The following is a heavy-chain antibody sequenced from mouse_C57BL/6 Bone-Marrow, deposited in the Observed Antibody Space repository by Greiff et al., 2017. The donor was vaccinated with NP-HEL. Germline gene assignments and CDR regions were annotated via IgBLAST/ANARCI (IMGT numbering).Heavy chain of an antibody. J-gene: IGHJ4*01. CDR3: ASTVYYGSSYYYYAMDY. Sequence: QVQLQQSGAELVRPGSSVKLSCKASGYTFTSYWMDWVKQRPGQGLEWIGNIYPSDSETHYNQKFKDKATLTVDKSSSTAYMQLSSLTSEDSAVYYCASTVYYGSSYYYYAMDYGGQGTSVTVSS. CDR2: IYPSDSET. CDR1: GYTFTSYW. D-gene: IGHD1-1*01. V-gene: IGHV1-61*01.